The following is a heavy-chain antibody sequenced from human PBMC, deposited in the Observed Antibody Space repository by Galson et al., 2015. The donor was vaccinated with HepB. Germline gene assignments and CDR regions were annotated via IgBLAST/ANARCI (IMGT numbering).Heavy chain of an antibody. CDR2: ISSSSSYI. V-gene: IGHV3-21*01. J-gene: IGHJ4*02. CDR1: GFTFSSYS. CDR3: ARDYGEDTAMVHDY. D-gene: IGHD5-18*01. Sequence: SLRLSCAASGFTFSSYSMNWVRQAPGKGLEWVSSISSSSSYIYYADSVKGRFTISRDNAKNSLYLQMNSLRAEDTAVYYCARDYGEDTAMVHDYWGQGTLVTVSS.